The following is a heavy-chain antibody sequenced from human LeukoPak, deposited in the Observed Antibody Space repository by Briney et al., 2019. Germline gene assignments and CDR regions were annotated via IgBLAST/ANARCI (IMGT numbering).Heavy chain of an antibody. CDR2: IYYSGST. V-gene: IGHV4-61*05. D-gene: IGHD3-3*01. CDR1: GGSISSSSYY. Sequence: PSETLSLTCTVSGGSISSSSYYWGWIRQPPGKGLEWIGYIYYSGSTNYNPSLKSRVTISVDTSKNQFSLKLSSVTAADTAVYYCARAGYYDFWSGCWFDPWGQGTLVTVSS. J-gene: IGHJ5*02. CDR3: ARAGYYDFWSGCWFDP.